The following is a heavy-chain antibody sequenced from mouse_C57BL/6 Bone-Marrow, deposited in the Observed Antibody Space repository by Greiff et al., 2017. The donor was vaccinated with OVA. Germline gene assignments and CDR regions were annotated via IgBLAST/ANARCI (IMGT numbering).Heavy chain of an antibody. CDR1: GFTINDDY. D-gene: IGHD1-1*01. V-gene: IGHV14-4*01. CDR3: TTPRYYYGNY. CDR2: IDPENGDT. J-gene: IGHJ2*01. Sequence: VQLQQSGAELVRPGASVKLSCTASGFTINDDYMHWVKQRPEQGLEWIGWIDPENGDTEYASKFQGKATITADTSSNTAYLQLSSLTSEDTAVYYCTTPRYYYGNYWGQGTTLTVSS.